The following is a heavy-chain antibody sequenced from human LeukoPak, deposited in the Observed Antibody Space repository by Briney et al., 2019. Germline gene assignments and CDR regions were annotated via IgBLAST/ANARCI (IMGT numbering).Heavy chain of an antibody. CDR2: IRYDGSNK. Sequence: GGSLRLSCAASGFIFSSYGMHWVRQAPGKGLEWVAFIRYDGSNKYYADSVKGRFTISRDNSKNTLYLQMNSLRAEDTAVYYCASNVVTPYYYYYMDVWGKGTTVTVSS. V-gene: IGHV3-30*02. J-gene: IGHJ6*03. D-gene: IGHD3-22*01. CDR3: ASNVVTPYYYYYMDV. CDR1: GFIFSSYG.